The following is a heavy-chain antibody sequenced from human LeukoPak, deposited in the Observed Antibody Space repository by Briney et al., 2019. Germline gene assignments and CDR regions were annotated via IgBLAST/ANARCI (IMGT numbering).Heavy chain of an antibody. CDR3: ARIIYYYETGGFRDYFDS. D-gene: IGHD3-22*01. CDR1: GGSIGGSYY. Sequence: SQTLSLTCTDSGGSIGGSYYWNWIRQPAGKGLEWIGRIYSSGTANYNPSLKSRVTISVDTSKNQFSLKLTSVPAADTAIYYCARIIYYYETGGFRDYFDSWGQGTLVTVSS. J-gene: IGHJ4*02. V-gene: IGHV4-61*02. CDR2: IYSSGTA.